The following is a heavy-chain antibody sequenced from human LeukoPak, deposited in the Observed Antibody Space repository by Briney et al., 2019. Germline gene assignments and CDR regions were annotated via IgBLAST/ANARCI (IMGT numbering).Heavy chain of an antibody. D-gene: IGHD4-23*01. V-gene: IGHV3-23*01. J-gene: IGHJ4*02. CDR2: ISTTGGST. Sequence: GGSLRLSCAVSGFSFNHYAMSWVRQAPGKGLEWVSAISTTGGSTYYADSVKGRFTISRDNSKNTLSLQMDSLRVEDTAVYYCAKDWTTVVTPKGYYFDSWGQGTLVTVSS. CDR1: GFSFNHYA. CDR3: AKDWTTVVTPKGYYFDS.